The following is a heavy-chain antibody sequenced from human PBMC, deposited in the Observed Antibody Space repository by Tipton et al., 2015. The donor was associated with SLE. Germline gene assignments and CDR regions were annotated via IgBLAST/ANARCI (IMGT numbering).Heavy chain of an antibody. J-gene: IGHJ5*02. V-gene: IGHV1-18*01. CDR1: GYTFTSYG. CDR3: ARVESIVVVPAAIRGWFDP. Sequence: QSGAEVKKPGASVKVSCKASGYTFTSYGISWVRQAPGQGLEWMGWISAYNGNTNYAQKLQGRVTMTTDTSTSTAYMELRSLRSDDTAVYYCARVESIVVVPAAIRGWFDPWGQGTLVTVSS. D-gene: IGHD2-2*01. CDR2: ISAYNGNT.